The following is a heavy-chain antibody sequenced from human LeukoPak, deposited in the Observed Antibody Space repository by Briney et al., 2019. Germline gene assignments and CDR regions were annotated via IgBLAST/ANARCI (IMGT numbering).Heavy chain of an antibody. V-gene: IGHV4-34*01. J-gene: IGHJ4*02. CDR3: AREEVEMATIGY. CDR1: GGSFSGYY. Sequence: PSETLSLTCAVYGGSFSGYYWSWIRQPPGKGLEWIGEINHSGSTNYNPSLKSRVTISVDTSKNQFSLKLSSVTAADTAVYYCAREEVEMATIGYWGQGTLATVSS. CDR2: INHSGST. D-gene: IGHD5-24*01.